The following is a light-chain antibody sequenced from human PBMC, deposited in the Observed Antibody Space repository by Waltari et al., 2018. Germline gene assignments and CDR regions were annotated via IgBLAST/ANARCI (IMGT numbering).Light chain of an antibody. J-gene: IGLJ1*01. CDR1: STDVGAYNF. CDR3: SSYTTSTTLL. Sequence: QSALTQPAAVSGSPGQSITTSCTGPSTDVGAYNFVSWYQQHPAKVPKLILYDVGNRPSGISHRFSASKSGNTASLTISGLQEEDEGEYYCSSYTTSTTLLFGTGTRLTVL. CDR2: DVG. V-gene: IGLV2-14*01.